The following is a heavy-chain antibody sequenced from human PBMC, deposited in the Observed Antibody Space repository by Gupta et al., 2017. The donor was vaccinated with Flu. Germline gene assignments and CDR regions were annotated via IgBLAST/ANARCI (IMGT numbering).Heavy chain of an antibody. D-gene: IGHD6-13*01. V-gene: IGHV3-23*01. J-gene: IGHJ4*02. Sequence: EVQLLESGGALVQPGGPLRLSCSAPGLSFSAYAMTWVRQAPGKGLGGVSTVGAGGDRTYYADSVMGRFTISRDNSKNTVYLQMNSLRGDDTAVYYCAKDRSGNPAIDYWGQGTLVTVS. CDR2: VGAGGDRT. CDR1: GLSFSAYA. CDR3: AKDRSGNPAIDY.